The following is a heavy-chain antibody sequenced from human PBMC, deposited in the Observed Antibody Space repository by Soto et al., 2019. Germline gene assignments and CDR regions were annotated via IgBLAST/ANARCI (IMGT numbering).Heavy chain of an antibody. CDR2: ISSSGSTI. CDR3: ATLQLERPDGSDGMDV. Sequence: PGGSLRLSCAASGFTFSSYEMNWVRQAPGKGLEWVSYISSSGSTIYYADSVKGRFTISRDNAKNSLYLQMNSLRAEDTAVYYCATLQLERPDGSDGMDVWGQGTTVTVSS. V-gene: IGHV3-48*03. J-gene: IGHJ6*02. D-gene: IGHD1-1*01. CDR1: GFTFSSYE.